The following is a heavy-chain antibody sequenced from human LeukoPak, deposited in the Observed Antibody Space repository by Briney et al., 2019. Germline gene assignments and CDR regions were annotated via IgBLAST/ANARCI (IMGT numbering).Heavy chain of an antibody. Sequence: GGSLRLSCAASGFTFSSYSMNWARQAPGKGLEWVSSISSSSSYIYYADSVKGRFTISRDNAKNSLYLQMNSLRAEDTAVYYCARRYCSGGSCYGFPDYWGQGTLVTVSS. CDR1: GFTFSSYS. V-gene: IGHV3-21*01. J-gene: IGHJ4*02. D-gene: IGHD2-15*01. CDR2: ISSSSSYI. CDR3: ARRYCSGGSCYGFPDY.